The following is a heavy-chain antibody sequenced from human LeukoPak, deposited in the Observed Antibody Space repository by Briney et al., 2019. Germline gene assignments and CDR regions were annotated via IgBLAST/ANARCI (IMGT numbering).Heavy chain of an antibody. V-gene: IGHV4-34*01. J-gene: IGHJ3*02. Sequence: SETLSLTCAVYGGSFSGYYWSWIRQPPGKGLEWIGEINHSGSTNYNPSLKSRVTISVDTSKNQFSLKLSSVTAADTAVYYCASYDYGDYWRAFDIWGQGTTVTVSS. CDR3: ASYDYGDYWRAFDI. D-gene: IGHD4-17*01. CDR2: INHSGST. CDR1: GGSFSGYY.